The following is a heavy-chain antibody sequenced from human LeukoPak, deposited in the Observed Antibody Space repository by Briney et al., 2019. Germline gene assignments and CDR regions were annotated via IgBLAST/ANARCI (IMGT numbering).Heavy chain of an antibody. CDR3: ARGRSNYYGMDV. J-gene: IGHJ6*02. V-gene: IGHV4-59*01. D-gene: IGHD1-26*01. CDR2: IYYNGNT. CDR1: DGSINSYY. Sequence: SETLSLTCSVSDGSINSYYWNWIRRPPGKGLEWIGYIYYNGNTNYSPSLKSRVTMSVDTSKNLFSPKVSSVTAADTAVYYCARGRSNYYGMDVWGQGTTVTVSS.